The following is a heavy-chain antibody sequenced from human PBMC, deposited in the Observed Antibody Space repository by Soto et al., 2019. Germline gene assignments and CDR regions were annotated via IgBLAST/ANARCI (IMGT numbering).Heavy chain of an antibody. Sequence: QVQLQESGPGLVKPSETLSLTCTVSGGSISSYYWSWIRQPPGKGLEWIGYIYYSGSTNYNPSLESRVTRSVDTSKNQFSLKLSSVTAADTAVYYCASGGSSGWSRYFDLWGRGTLVTVSS. J-gene: IGHJ2*01. CDR1: GGSISSYY. CDR3: ASGGSSGWSRYFDL. V-gene: IGHV4-59*01. CDR2: IYYSGST. D-gene: IGHD6-19*01.